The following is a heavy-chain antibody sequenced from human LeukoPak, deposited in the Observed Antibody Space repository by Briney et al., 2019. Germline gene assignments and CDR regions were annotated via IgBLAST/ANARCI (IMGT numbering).Heavy chain of an antibody. D-gene: IGHD5-18*01. V-gene: IGHV1-69*13. CDR1: GGTFSSYA. CDR2: TIPIFGTA. Sequence: ASVKVSCKASGGTFSSYAISWVRQGPGQGLEWMGGTIPIFGTANYAQKLQGRVTITADESTSTAYMELSSLRSEDTAVYYCARGGTAMDLRDWFDPWGQGTLVTVSS. CDR3: ARGGTAMDLRDWFDP. J-gene: IGHJ5*02.